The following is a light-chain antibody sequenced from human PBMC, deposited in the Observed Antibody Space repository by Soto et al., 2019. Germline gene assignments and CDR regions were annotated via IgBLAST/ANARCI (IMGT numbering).Light chain of an antibody. CDR1: QGISSY. J-gene: IGKJ4*01. V-gene: IGKV1-9*01. Sequence: DIQLTQSPSFLSASVGDRVTITCRASQGISSYLAWYQQKPGKAPKLLIYAASTLQSGVPSRFSGSGSGTEFTLTISSLQPEDFATYYCQQLNSGGSTFGGGTKVEIK. CDR3: QQLNSGGST. CDR2: AAS.